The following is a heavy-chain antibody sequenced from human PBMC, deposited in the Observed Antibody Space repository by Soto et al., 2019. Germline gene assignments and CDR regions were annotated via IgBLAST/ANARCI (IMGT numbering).Heavy chain of an antibody. CDR3: ARGKNYDILTGLGNWFDP. V-gene: IGHV4-30-2*01. J-gene: IGHJ5*02. D-gene: IGHD3-9*01. CDR2: IHHSGST. CDR1: GGSISSGGYS. Sequence: SETLSLTCAVSGGSISSGGYSWSWIRQPPGKGLEWIGYIHHSGSTYYNPSLKSRVTISVDRSKNQFSLKLSSVTAADTAVYYCARGKNYDILTGLGNWFDPWGQGTLVTVSS.